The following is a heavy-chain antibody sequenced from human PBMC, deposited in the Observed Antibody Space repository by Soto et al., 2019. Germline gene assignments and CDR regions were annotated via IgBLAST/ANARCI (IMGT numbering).Heavy chain of an antibody. J-gene: IGHJ4*02. Sequence: ASVKVSCKASGGTFSSYAISWVRQAPGQGLEWMGGIIPIFGTANYAQKFQGRVTITADESTSTAYMELSSLRSEDTAVYYCARDLFRGNPGPAAAHPYYFDYWGQGTLVTASS. CDR2: IIPIFGTA. CDR3: ARDLFRGNPGPAAAHPYYFDY. V-gene: IGHV1-69*13. CDR1: GGTFSSYA. D-gene: IGHD6-13*01.